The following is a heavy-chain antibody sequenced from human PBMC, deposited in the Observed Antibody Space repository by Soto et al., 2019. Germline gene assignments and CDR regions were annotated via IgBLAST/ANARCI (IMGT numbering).Heavy chain of an antibody. CDR3: ARVRYVDSSGPTYYYFDY. V-gene: IGHV1-69*13. CDR1: GGTFSSYA. D-gene: IGHD3-22*01. Sequence: SVKVSCKAPGGTFSSYAISWVRQAPGQGLEWMGGIIPIFGTANYAQKFQGRVTITADESTSTAYMELSSLRSEDTAVYYCARVRYVDSSGPTYYYFDYWGQGTLVNVAS. J-gene: IGHJ4*02. CDR2: IIPIFGTA.